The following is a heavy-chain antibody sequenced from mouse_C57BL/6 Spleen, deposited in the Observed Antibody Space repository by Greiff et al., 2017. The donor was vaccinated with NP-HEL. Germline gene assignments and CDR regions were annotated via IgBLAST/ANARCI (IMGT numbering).Heavy chain of an antibody. Sequence: EVHLVESEGGLVQPGSSMKLSCTASGFTFSDYYMAWVRQVPEKGLEWVANINYDGSSTYYLDSLKSRFIISRDNAKNILYLQMSSLKSEDTATYYCARDLVDYAMDYWGQGTSVTVSS. CDR3: ARDLVDYAMDY. D-gene: IGHD1-1*01. V-gene: IGHV5-16*01. CDR2: INYDGSST. J-gene: IGHJ4*01. CDR1: GFTFSDYY.